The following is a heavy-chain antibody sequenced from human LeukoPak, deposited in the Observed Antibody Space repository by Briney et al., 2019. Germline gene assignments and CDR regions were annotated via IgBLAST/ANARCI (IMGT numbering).Heavy chain of an antibody. D-gene: IGHD3-22*01. CDR2: IGSSSSYI. CDR1: GFTFSSYS. V-gene: IGHV3-21*03. Sequence: GGSLRLSCAASGFTFSSYSMNWVRQAPGKGLEWVSSIGSSSSYIYYADSVKGRFTISRDNAKNSLYLQMNSLKTEDTAVYYCTTDSNYYDSSGYSPWGQGTLVTVSS. J-gene: IGHJ5*02. CDR3: TTDSNYYDSSGYSP.